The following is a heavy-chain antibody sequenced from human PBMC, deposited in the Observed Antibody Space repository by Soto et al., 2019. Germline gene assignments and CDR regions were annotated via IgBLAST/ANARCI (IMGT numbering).Heavy chain of an antibody. Sequence: QPGGSLRLSCAASGFTFSSYGMHWVRQAPGKGLEWVAAIWYDGSNKYYADSVKGRFTISRDNSKNTLYLQMNSLRAEDTAVYYCARVSGSYYYFDYWGQGTLVTVSS. J-gene: IGHJ4*02. CDR3: ARVSGSYYYFDY. D-gene: IGHD1-26*01. CDR1: GFTFSSYG. V-gene: IGHV3-33*01. CDR2: IWYDGSNK.